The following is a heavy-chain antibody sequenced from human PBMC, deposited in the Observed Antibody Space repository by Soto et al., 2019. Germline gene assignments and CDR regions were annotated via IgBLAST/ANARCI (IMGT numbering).Heavy chain of an antibody. CDR3: ATLRTIFAPAFDY. D-gene: IGHD3-3*01. Sequence: QVQLQESGPGLVKPSETLSLTCTVSGGSVSSGFYYWSWIRQPPGKGLEWIGYIYYSGNTDYNPALKMRVIISVDTSKSKFSLRLSSVTAADTAVYYCATLRTIFAPAFDYWGQGTLVTVAS. CDR1: GGSVSSGFYY. CDR2: IYYSGNT. V-gene: IGHV4-61*01. J-gene: IGHJ4*02.